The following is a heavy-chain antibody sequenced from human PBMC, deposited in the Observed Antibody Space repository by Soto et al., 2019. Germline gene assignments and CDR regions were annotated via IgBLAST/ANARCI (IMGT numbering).Heavy chain of an antibody. CDR2: ISAYNGNT. D-gene: IGHD6-19*01. J-gene: IGHJ6*02. V-gene: IGHV1-18*01. CDR3: ARVRVAGTFSDYYYGMDV. CDR1: GYTFTSYG. Sequence: VQLVQSGAEVKKPGASVKVSCKAPGYTFTSYGISWVRQAPGQGLEWMGWISAYNGNTNYAQKLQGRVTMTTDTSTSTAYMELRSLRSDDTAVYYCARVRVAGTFSDYYYGMDVWGQGTTVTVSS.